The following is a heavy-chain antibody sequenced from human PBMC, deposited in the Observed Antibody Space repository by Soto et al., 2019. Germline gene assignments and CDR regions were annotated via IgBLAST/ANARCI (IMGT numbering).Heavy chain of an antibody. CDR2: IISIFGTA. Sequence: QVQLVQSGAEVKKTGSSVKVSCKASGGTFSSYAISWVRQAPGQGLEWMGGIISIFGTANYAQKFQGRVTITADESTSTAYMERSSLRSEDTAVYYCARGLASGCCSSTSCYTSHYWGQGTLVTVSS. V-gene: IGHV1-69*01. CDR1: GGTFSSYA. CDR3: ARGLASGCCSSTSCYTSHY. D-gene: IGHD2-2*02. J-gene: IGHJ4*02.